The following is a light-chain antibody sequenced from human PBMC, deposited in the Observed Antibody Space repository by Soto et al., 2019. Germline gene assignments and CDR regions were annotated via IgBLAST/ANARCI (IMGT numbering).Light chain of an antibody. V-gene: IGKV1-33*01. CDR3: QQYDNVPPT. J-gene: IGKJ5*01. CDR2: DAS. Sequence: DIQMTQSPSSLSASVGDRVTITCQANQDINNYLNWYQQTPGKAPKLLIYDASNLETGVPSRFSGSGSRTDFTFAISSLQPEDTGTYYCQQYDNVPPTFGQGTRLEIK. CDR1: QDINNY.